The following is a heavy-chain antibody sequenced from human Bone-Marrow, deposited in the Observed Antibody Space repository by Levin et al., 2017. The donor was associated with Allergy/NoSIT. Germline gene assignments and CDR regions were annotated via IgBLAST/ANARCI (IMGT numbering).Heavy chain of an antibody. Sequence: GESLKISCAASGFSVSNNFLNWVRQVPGKGLEWVSLIYSGGSTHYADSVKGRFTISRDNSRNTLYLQMNSLRVEDTAVYYCARDGQGHSISPYWGQGTLVTVSS. D-gene: IGHD6-6*01. CDR3: ARDGQGHSISPY. CDR1: GFSVSNNF. CDR2: IYSGGST. J-gene: IGHJ4*02. V-gene: IGHV3-66*01.